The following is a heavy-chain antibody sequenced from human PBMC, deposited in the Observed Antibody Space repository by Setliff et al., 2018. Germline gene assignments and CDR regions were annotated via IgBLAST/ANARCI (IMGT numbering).Heavy chain of an antibody. V-gene: IGHV3-7*01. Sequence: GGSLRLSCAASGFTFSNYWMSWVRQAPGKGLEWVANIKEDGSEKYHVDSVRGRFTISRDNAKSSLYLQMNSLRAEDTAVYYCARDQGSYGYRAFDSWGQGALVTVSS. CDR1: GFTFSNYW. D-gene: IGHD3-16*01. CDR2: IKEDGSEK. CDR3: ARDQGSYGYRAFDS. J-gene: IGHJ4*02.